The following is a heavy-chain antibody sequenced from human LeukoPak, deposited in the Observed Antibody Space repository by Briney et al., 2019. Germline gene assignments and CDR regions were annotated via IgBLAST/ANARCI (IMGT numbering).Heavy chain of an antibody. Sequence: SETLSLTCAVDGGSFSGYYWSWIRQPPGKGLEGIGEINHSGSTNYNPSLKSRVTISVDTSKNQFSLKLSSVTAADTAVYYCARGRHFDWLSLGNQPTSGFDPWGQGTLVTVSS. V-gene: IGHV4-34*01. CDR1: GGSFSGYY. J-gene: IGHJ5*02. CDR2: INHSGST. D-gene: IGHD3-9*01. CDR3: ARGRHFDWLSLGNQPTSGFDP.